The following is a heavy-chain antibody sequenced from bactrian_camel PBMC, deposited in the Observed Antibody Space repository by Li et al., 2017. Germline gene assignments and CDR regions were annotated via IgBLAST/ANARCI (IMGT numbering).Heavy chain of an antibody. V-gene: IGHV3-2*01. CDR3: AAVLLGGARSSNIGSGNGHTLLAGTLLT. Sequence: MSWVRQAPGKGLEWVSSIYKDDTNTDYLDSMKGRFTISRDNKMDILYLQMERLEPGDTAMYYCAAVLLGGARSSNIGSGNGHTLLAGTLLTGARGPRSPS. CDR2: IYKDDTNT. D-gene: IGHD1*01. J-gene: IGHJ4*01.